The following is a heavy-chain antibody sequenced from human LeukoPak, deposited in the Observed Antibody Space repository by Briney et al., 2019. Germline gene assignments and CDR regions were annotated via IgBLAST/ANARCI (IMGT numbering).Heavy chain of an antibody. CDR2: IRYDGSNK. CDR3: AKDVCSSTSCYRGGFDY. V-gene: IGHV3-30*02. Sequence: GGSLRLSCAASGFTFSSYGMHWVRQAPGKGLEWVAFIRYDGSNKYYADSVKGRFTISRDNSKNTLYLQMNSLRAEDTAVYYCAKDVCSSTSCYRGGFDYWGQGTLVTVSS. D-gene: IGHD2-2*01. J-gene: IGHJ4*02. CDR1: GFTFSSYG.